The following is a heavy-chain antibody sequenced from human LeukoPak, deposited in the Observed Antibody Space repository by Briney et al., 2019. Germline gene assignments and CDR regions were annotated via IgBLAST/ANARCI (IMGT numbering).Heavy chain of an antibody. CDR3: AKDVRGYNRPVDY. D-gene: IGHD3-10*02. V-gene: IGHV3-23*01. J-gene: IGHJ4*02. CDR1: GFRFSSDA. CDR2: MSGSGSGT. Sequence: PGGSLRLSCPASGFRFSSDAMNWVRQAPGQGLESVSAMSGSGSGTDYADSVKGRFTISRDNSKNTVYLQMNSLRAEDTAIYYCAKDVRGYNRPVDYWGQGTLVTVSS.